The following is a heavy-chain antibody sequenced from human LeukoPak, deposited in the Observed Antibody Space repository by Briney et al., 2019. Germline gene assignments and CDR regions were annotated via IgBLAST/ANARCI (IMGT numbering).Heavy chain of an antibody. CDR3: ATYYDILSGYTFDY. CDR2: IHDTGST. Sequence: ASETLSLTCTASGGSISRSNWWSWARQPPGKGLEWIGEIHDTGSTNYNPPLKSRVTMSLDKSKNQFSLNLNSVTAADTAVYYCATYYDILSGYTFDYWGQGTLVAVSS. V-gene: IGHV4-4*02. CDR1: GGSISRSNW. J-gene: IGHJ4*02. D-gene: IGHD3-9*01.